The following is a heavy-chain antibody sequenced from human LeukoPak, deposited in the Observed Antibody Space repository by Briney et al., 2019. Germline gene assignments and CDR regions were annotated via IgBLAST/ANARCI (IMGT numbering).Heavy chain of an antibody. J-gene: IGHJ6*03. V-gene: IGHV4-34*01. D-gene: IGHD3-3*01. CDR3: ARAPRITIFGVVWYYYYYMDV. CDR2: INHSGST. CDR1: GGSFSGYY. Sequence: PSETLSLTCAVYGGSFSGYYWSWIRQPPGKGLEWIGEINHSGSTNYNPSLKSRVTISVDTSKNQFSLKLSSVTAADTAVYYCARAPRITIFGVVWYYYYYMDVWGKGTTVTVSS.